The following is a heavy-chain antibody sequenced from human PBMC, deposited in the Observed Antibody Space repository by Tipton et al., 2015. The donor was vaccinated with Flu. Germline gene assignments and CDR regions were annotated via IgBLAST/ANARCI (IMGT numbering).Heavy chain of an antibody. CDR1: GYTFTGYY. CDR2: INTRTGDS. D-gene: IGHD3-10*01. J-gene: IGHJ5*01. Sequence: QSGAEVKKPGASVKVSCKASGYTFTGYYIHWVRQAPGQGLEWMGWINTRTGDSKFAQKFQGRVTMTRDTSISTTHMDLSSLNSDDTAVYFCARGQGTSWFDSWGQGTLVTVSS. CDR3: ARGQGTSWFDS. V-gene: IGHV1-2*02.